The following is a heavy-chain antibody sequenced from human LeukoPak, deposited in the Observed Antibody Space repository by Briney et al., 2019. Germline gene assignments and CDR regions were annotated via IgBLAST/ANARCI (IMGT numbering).Heavy chain of an antibody. CDR1: GFTFSSYE. D-gene: IGHD6-19*01. V-gene: IGHV3-48*03. Sequence: PGGSLRLSCAASGFTFSSYEMNWVRQAPGKGLEWVSYISSSGSTIYYADSVKGRFTISRDNAKNSLYLQVNSLRAEDTAVYYCARDRRQWLLHYYYYYMDVWGKGTTVTVSS. J-gene: IGHJ6*03. CDR3: ARDRRQWLLHYYYYYMDV. CDR2: ISSSGSTI.